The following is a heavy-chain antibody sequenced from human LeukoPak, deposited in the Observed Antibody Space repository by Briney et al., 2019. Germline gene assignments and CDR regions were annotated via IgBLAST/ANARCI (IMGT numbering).Heavy chain of an antibody. J-gene: IGHJ4*02. Sequence: GASVKVSFTASGYRFTSYSISWVRQAPGQGLEWAGWISSYNGKTNYGKSVQGRVTMTTDTPTSTAYMELRSLRSDDTAIYYCARNYDSSKDGNHYWGQGTLVTVSS. CDR3: ARNYDSSKDGNHY. CDR1: GYRFTSYS. CDR2: ISSYNGKT. D-gene: IGHD3-22*01. V-gene: IGHV1-18*01.